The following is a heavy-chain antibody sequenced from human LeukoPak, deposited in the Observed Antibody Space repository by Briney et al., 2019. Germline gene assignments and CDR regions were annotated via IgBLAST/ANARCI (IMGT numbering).Heavy chain of an antibody. D-gene: IGHD5-12*01. CDR2: IYTSGST. J-gene: IGHJ4*02. V-gene: IGHV4-61*02. CDR3: ARLDVGSGYLIDY. Sequence: SETLSFTCTVSACSICNGSYYWRWIRQPAGKGLEWIGRIYTSGSTNYNPSLKSRVTISVDTSKNQFSLKLSSVTAADTAVYYCARLDVGSGYLIDYWGQGTLVTVSS. CDR1: ACSICNGSYY.